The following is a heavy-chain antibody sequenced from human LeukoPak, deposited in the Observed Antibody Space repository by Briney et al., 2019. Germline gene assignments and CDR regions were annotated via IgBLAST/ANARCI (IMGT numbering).Heavy chain of an antibody. Sequence: GGSLRLSCAASGFTFSDYYMSWIRQAPGKGLEWVSYISSSGSTIYYADSVKGRFTISRDNAKNSLYLQMNSLRAEDTAVYYYARNYYGSRSYYKTWGQGTLVTVSS. CDR2: ISSSGSTI. J-gene: IGHJ5*02. D-gene: IGHD3-10*01. CDR1: GFTFSDYY. V-gene: IGHV3-11*01. CDR3: ARNYYGSRSYYKT.